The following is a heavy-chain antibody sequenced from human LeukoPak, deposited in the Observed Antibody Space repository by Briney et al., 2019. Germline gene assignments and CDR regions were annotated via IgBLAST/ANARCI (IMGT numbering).Heavy chain of an antibody. V-gene: IGHV3-23*01. CDR3: VKHVGSRWSNNRFDP. Sequence: PGGSLRLSCAASGFSFNSYAMSWVRQAPGKGLKWVSAVSRFNGTTYYADSAKGRFTISRDNSKNTVYLQMNSPRVEDTALYYCVKHVGSRWSNNRFDPWGQGTLVTVS. D-gene: IGHD6-13*01. CDR1: GFSFNSYA. J-gene: IGHJ5*02. CDR2: VSRFNGTT.